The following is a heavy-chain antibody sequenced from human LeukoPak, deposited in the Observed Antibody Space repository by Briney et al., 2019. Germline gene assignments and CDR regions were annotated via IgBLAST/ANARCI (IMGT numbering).Heavy chain of an antibody. CDR2: ISSSSSYV. CDR3: ASAGAAGPKGPRFDP. CDR1: GFTFSSYS. Sequence: PGGSLRLSCAASGFTFSSYSMNWVRQAPGKGLEWVSSISSSSSYVYYADSVKGRFTISRDNAKNSLYLQMNSLRAEDTAVYYCASAGAAGPKGPRFDPWGQGTLVTVSS. J-gene: IGHJ5*02. V-gene: IGHV3-21*01. D-gene: IGHD6-13*01.